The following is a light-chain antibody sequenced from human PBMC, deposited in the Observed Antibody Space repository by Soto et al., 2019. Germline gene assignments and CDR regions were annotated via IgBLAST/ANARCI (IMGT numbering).Light chain of an antibody. CDR1: SSDVGGYNY. CDR3: SSYTSSSTYVV. V-gene: IGLV2-14*01. Sequence: QSALTQPASVSGSPGQSITISGTGTSSDVGGYNYVSWYQQHPGKAPKLMIYDVSNRPSGVSNRFSGSKSGNTASLTISGLQAEDEADDYCSSYTSSSTYVVFGGGTKLTVL. J-gene: IGLJ2*01. CDR2: DVS.